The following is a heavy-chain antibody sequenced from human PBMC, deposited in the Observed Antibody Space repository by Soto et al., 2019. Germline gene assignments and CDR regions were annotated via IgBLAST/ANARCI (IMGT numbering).Heavy chain of an antibody. CDR1: GGSISSGGYY. V-gene: IGHV4-31*02. CDR2: IYYSGST. Sequence: SETLSLTCTVSGGSISSGGYYWSWIRQHPGKGLEWIGYIYYSGSTYYNPSLKSRVTISVDTSKNQFSLKLSSVTAADTAVYYCARGRVAVAGKFDYWGQGTLVTVSS. J-gene: IGHJ4*02. CDR3: ARGRVAVAGKFDY. D-gene: IGHD6-19*01.